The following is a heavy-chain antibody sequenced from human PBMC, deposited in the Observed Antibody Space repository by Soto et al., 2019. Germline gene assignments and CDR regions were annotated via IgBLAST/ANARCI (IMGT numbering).Heavy chain of an antibody. CDR1: GGTFSSYA. V-gene: IGHV1-69*13. J-gene: IGHJ3*02. D-gene: IGHD3-22*01. Sequence: GASVKVSCKASGGTFSSYAISWVRQAPGQGLEWMGGIIPIFGTANYAQKFQGRVTITADESTSTAYMELSSLRSEDTAVYYCARAYYYDGSGTDAFDIWGQGTMVTVSS. CDR3: ARAYYYDGSGTDAFDI. CDR2: IIPIFGTA.